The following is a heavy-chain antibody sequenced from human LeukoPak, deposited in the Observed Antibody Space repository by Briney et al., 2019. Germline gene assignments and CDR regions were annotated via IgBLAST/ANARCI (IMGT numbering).Heavy chain of an antibody. CDR1: GCSISSYY. V-gene: IGHV4-59*01. D-gene: IGHD6-13*01. Sequence: PSETLSLTCTGSGCSISSYYWSWIRQPPGKGLEWIGYIYYSGSTNYNPSLKSRVTISVDTSKNQFSLKLSSVTAADTAVYYCARDRGSSFDYWGQGTLVTVSS. J-gene: IGHJ4*02. CDR2: IYYSGST. CDR3: ARDRGSSFDY.